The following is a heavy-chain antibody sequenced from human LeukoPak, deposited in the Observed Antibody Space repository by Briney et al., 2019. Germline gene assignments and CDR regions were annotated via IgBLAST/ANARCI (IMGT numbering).Heavy chain of an antibody. V-gene: IGHV3-33*01. CDR2: IWYDGGNK. Sequence: GGSLRLSCAASGFTFSSYGMHWVRHAPGKGLEGVAVIWYDGGNKYYADAVKGRFTIPRDNSKNTLDLQMNSLRAEDTAVYYCARDRGSYRNFDWFDPWGQGTLVTVSS. CDR1: GFTFSSYG. CDR3: ARDRGSYRNFDWFDP. D-gene: IGHD1-26*01. J-gene: IGHJ5*02.